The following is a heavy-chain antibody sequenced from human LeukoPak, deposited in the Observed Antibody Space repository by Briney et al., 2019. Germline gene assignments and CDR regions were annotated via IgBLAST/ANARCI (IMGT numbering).Heavy chain of an antibody. CDR2: INHSGST. D-gene: IGHD1-1*01. CDR3: ARGRGSMSGYSY. Sequence: SETLSLTCAVYGVSFSGYYWSWIRQPPGKGLEWIGEINHSGSTNYNPSLKSRVTISVDTSKNQFSLKLSSVTAADTAVYYCARGRGSMSGYSYWGQGTLVTVSS. V-gene: IGHV4-34*01. CDR1: GVSFSGYY. J-gene: IGHJ4*02.